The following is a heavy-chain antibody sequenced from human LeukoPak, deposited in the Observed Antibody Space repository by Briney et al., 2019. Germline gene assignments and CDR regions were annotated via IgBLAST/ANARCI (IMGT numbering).Heavy chain of an antibody. Sequence: GGSLRLSCAASGFTFSSYEMNWVRQAPGKGLEWVSYISLSGSDTYYADSVTGRFTISRDNAKNTLYLQMNSLRAEDTAVYYCARVVGGNSPFDYWGQGTLVTVSS. V-gene: IGHV3-48*03. J-gene: IGHJ4*02. CDR1: GFTFSSYE. D-gene: IGHD4-23*01. CDR2: ISLSGSDT. CDR3: ARVVGGNSPFDY.